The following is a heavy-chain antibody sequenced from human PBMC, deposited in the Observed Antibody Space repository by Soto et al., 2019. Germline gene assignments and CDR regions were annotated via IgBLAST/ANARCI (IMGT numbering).Heavy chain of an antibody. Sequence: ASVKVSFKASGYTFTSYYMHWVRQAPGQGLEWMGIINPSGGSTSYAQKFQGRVTMTRDTSTSTAYMELSSLRSEDTAVYYCARVASLHYGDLVYWGQGTLVTVSS. J-gene: IGHJ4*02. CDR3: ARVASLHYGDLVY. V-gene: IGHV1-46*03. CDR1: GYTFTSYY. CDR2: INPSGGST. D-gene: IGHD4-17*01.